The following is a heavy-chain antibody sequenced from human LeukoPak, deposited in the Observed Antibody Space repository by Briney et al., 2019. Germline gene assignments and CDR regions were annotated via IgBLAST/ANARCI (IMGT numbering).Heavy chain of an antibody. CDR1: GYTFTSYG. CDR3: ARGGIFGVARTLYYYYYYMDV. V-gene: IGHV1-46*03. D-gene: IGHD3-3*01. Sequence: ASVKVSCKASGYTFTSYGISWVRQAPGQGLEWMGIINPSGGSTSYAQKFQGRVTMTRDTSTSTVYMELSSLRSEDTAVYYCARGGIFGVARTLYYYYYYMDVWGKGTTVTVSS. J-gene: IGHJ6*03. CDR2: INPSGGST.